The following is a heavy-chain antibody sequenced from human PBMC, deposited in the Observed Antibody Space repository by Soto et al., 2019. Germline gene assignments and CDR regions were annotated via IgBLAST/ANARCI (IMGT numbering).Heavy chain of an antibody. CDR3: ARVYGDYLDY. CDR1: GGSISRYQ. V-gene: IGHV4-59*01. D-gene: IGHD4-17*01. J-gene: IGHJ4*02. CDR2: IYYSGST. Sequence: SETLSLICTASGGSISRYQWSWIRQPPGKGLEWIGYIYYSGSTNYNPSLKSRVTISVDTSKNQFSLKLSSVTAADTAVYYCARVYGDYLDYWGQGTLVTVS.